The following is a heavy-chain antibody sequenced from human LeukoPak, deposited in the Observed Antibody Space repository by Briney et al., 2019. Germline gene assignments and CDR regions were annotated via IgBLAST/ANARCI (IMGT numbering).Heavy chain of an antibody. D-gene: IGHD1-26*01. CDR2: IYYSGST. J-gene: IGHJ3*02. Sequence: SETLSLTCTVSGGPISSYYWSWIRQPPGKGLEWIGYIYYSGSTNYNPSLKSRVTISVDTSKNQFSLKLSSVTAADTAVYYCATGSGSYLRGAFDIWGQGTMVTVSS. CDR3: ATGSGSYLRGAFDI. CDR1: GGPISSYY. V-gene: IGHV4-59*01.